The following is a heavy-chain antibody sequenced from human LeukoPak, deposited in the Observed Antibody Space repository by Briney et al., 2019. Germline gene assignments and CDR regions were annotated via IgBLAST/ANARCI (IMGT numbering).Heavy chain of an antibody. CDR2: ISNDGRST. D-gene: IGHD3-22*01. CDR1: GFTFKNYA. CDR3: AKYGSGDLWLLGWYFDF. Sequence: PGGSQRLSCALSGFTFKNYAITWVRQAPGKGLEWVSSISNDGRSTHYADSVKGRFTISRDNSKNTVSLQMNSLRAEDTAVYYCAKYGSGDLWLLGWYFDFWGRGTLVTVPS. J-gene: IGHJ2*01. V-gene: IGHV3-23*01.